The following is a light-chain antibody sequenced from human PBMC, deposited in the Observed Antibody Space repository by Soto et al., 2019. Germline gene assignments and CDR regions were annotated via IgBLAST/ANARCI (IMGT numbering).Light chain of an antibody. J-gene: IGLJ1*01. CDR2: DVS. Sequence: QSALTQPASVSGSPGQSITISCTGTSSDVGRYNYVSWYQQHPGKAPKLTIYDVSNRPSGVSSRFSGSKSGNTASLTISGLQAEDEADYYCSSFTSSSTDVFGPGTKVTVL. CDR3: SSFTSSSTDV. V-gene: IGLV2-14*01. CDR1: SSDVGRYNY.